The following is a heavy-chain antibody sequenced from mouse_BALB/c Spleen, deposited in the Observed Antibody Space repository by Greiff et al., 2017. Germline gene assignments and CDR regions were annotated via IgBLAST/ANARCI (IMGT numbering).Heavy chain of an antibody. CDR3: ARERGNWGAGFDY. Sequence: EVQLVESGGGLVQPGGSLKLSCAASGFTFSSYGMSWVRQTPDKRLELVATINSNGGSTYYPDSVKGRFTISRDNAKNTLYLQMSSLKSEDTAMYYCARERGNWGAGFDYWGQGTTLTVSS. J-gene: IGHJ2*01. D-gene: IGHD4-1*01. CDR1: GFTFSSYG. V-gene: IGHV5-6-3*01. CDR2: INSNGGST.